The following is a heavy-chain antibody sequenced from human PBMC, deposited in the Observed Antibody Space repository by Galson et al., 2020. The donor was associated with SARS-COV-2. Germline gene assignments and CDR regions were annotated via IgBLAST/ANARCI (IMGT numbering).Heavy chain of an antibody. J-gene: IGHJ4*02. CDR2: FDPEDGET. CDR1: GYTLTELS. CDR3: ATDFALTGAMVTRY. V-gene: IGHV1-24*01. D-gene: IGHD5-18*01. Sequence: ASVKVSCKVSGYTLTELSMHWVRQAPGKGLEWMGGFDPEDGETIYAQKFQGRVTMTEDTSTDTAYMELSSLRSEDTAVYYCATDFALTGAMVTRYWGQGTLVTVSS.